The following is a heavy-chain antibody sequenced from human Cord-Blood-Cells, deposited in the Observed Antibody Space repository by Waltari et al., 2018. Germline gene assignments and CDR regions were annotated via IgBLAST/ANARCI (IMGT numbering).Heavy chain of an antibody. V-gene: IGHV1-69*09. J-gene: IGHJ5*02. Sequence: QVQLVQSGAEGKKLGSSVKVSCKASGGTFSSYAISWVRQYPGQGLEWMGRIIPILGIANYAQKFQGRVTITADKSTSTAYMELSSLRSEDTAVYYCARDMRFRLLWFGAEFDPWGQGTLVTVSS. CDR1: GGTFSSYA. D-gene: IGHD3-10*01. CDR2: IIPILGIA. CDR3: ARDMRFRLLWFGAEFDP.